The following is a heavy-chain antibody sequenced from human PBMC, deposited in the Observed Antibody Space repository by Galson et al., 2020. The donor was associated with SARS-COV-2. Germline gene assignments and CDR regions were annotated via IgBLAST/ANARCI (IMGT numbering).Heavy chain of an antibody. J-gene: IGHJ4*02. Sequence: GGSLRLSCAASGFTFSTYAMHWVRQAPGKGLEWVAVISFDGINNYYADSVKDRFTVSRDNSKNTLYLQMDSLKTEDTALYYCVRDYDVSTGYFRGLFDYWGQGILVTVSS. D-gene: IGHD3-9*01. CDR1: GFTFSTYA. CDR2: ISFDGINN. V-gene: IGHV3-30*04. CDR3: VRDYDVSTGYFRGLFDY.